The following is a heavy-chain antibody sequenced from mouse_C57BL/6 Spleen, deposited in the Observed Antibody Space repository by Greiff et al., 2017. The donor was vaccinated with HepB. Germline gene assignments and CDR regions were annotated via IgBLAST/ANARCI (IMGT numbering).Heavy chain of an antibody. Sequence: QVQLQQPGAELVRPGSSVKLSCKASGYTFTSYWMHWVKQRPIQGLEWIGNIDPSDSETHYNQKFKDKATLTADTSSNTAYLQLSSLTSEDTAVYYCAPITAVAATGYYDVWGTGTTVTVSS. J-gene: IGHJ1*03. V-gene: IGHV1-52*01. CDR1: GYTFTSYW. D-gene: IGHD1-1*01. CDR2: IDPSDSET. CDR3: APITAVAATGYYDV.